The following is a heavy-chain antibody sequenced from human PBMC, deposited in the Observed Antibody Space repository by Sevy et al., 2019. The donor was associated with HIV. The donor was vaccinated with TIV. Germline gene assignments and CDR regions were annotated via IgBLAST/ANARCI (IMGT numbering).Heavy chain of an antibody. J-gene: IGHJ4*02. CDR1: GFTFSSYA. CDR3: ARIGDSYGETPFDY. V-gene: IGHV3-30-3*01. CDR2: ISYDGSNK. D-gene: IGHD5-18*01. Sequence: WGSLRLSCAASGFTFSSYAMHWVRQAPGKGLEWVAVISYDGSNKYYADSVKGRFTISRENSKNTLYLQMNSLRAEDTAVYYCARIGDSYGETPFDYWGQGTLVTVSS.